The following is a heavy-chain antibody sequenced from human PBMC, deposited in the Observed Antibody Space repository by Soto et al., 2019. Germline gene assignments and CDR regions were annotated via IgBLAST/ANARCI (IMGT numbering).Heavy chain of an antibody. J-gene: IGHJ3*02. CDR3: AKERGGSGWPDDAFDI. V-gene: IGHV3-23*01. D-gene: IGHD6-19*01. CDR2: ISGSGGST. Sequence: GGSLRLSCAASGFTFSSYAMSWVRQAPGKGLEWVSAISGSGGSTYYADSVKGRFTISRDNSKNTLYLQMNSLRAEDTAVYYCAKERGGSGWPDDAFDIWGQGTMVTVSS. CDR1: GFTFSSYA.